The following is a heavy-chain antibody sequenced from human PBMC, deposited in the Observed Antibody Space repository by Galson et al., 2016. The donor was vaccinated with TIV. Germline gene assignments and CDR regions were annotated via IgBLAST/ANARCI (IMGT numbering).Heavy chain of an antibody. CDR2: ISGGGGSS. CDR3: AKVPISGFSYYYGIDV. CDR1: GFTFSSYA. J-gene: IGHJ6*02. V-gene: IGHV3-23*01. Sequence: SLRLSCAASGFTFSSYALTWVRQAPGKGLEWVSAISGGGGSSYYGDSVKGRFTISRDNSEKMLYLQMNSLRAEDKAVYYCAKVPISGFSYYYGIDVWGQGTTVTVS. D-gene: IGHD3-22*01.